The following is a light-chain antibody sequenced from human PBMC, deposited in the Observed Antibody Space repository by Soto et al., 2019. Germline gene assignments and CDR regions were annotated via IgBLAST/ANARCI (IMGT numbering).Light chain of an antibody. Sequence: IVLTQSPATLSLWPGETAVLSCRASQTVNTYLSWYQQRPGQAPRLIIYDASKRVPGIPARFSGSGSGTDFTLTISSLEPEDFAVYYCQQRGTSITFGQGTRLDIE. CDR3: QQRGTSIT. V-gene: IGKV3-11*01. CDR1: QTVNTY. J-gene: IGKJ5*01. CDR2: DAS.